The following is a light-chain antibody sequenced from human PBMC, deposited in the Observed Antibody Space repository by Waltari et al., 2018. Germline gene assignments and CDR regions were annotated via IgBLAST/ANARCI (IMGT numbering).Light chain of an antibody. J-gene: IGLJ3*02. CDR1: YSNIGTHG. CDR2: YDD. Sequence: QSVLTPPPSVSVAPRQRVTISCSGSYSNIGTHGVNWYQLVPGKTPRLVIYYDDLVPAGVSERFSGSRSGTSASLAIRGLQPEDEAEYVWEAWDDSLDGWVFGGGTKLTVL. V-gene: IGLV1-36*01. CDR3: EAWDDSLDGWV.